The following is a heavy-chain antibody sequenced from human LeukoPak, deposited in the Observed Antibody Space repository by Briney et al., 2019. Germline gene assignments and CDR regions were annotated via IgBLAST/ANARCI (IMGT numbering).Heavy chain of an antibody. CDR1: GGTFSSNA. Sequence: SVKVSCKAAGGTFSSNAISWVRQAPGQGLEWVGGVIPIFGTPNYAHNFQDRVTITADESTSTAYMELSALRSEDTAVYYCANRGGGGIGMGILGSYDFWGQGTLVTVSS. D-gene: IGHD6-13*01. V-gene: IGHV1-69*01. CDR2: VIPIFGTP. J-gene: IGHJ4*02. CDR3: ANRGGGGIGMGILGSYDF.